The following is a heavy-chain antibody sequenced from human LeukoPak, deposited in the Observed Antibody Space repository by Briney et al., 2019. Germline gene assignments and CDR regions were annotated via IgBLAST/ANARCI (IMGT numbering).Heavy chain of an antibody. J-gene: IGHJ6*03. CDR1: GFIFDDYA. Sequence: GRSLRLSCAASGFIFDDYAMHWVRQAPEKGLEWVSGISWNRGSIAYADSVKGRFTISRDNAKNSLFLQMNSLRAEDTAVYYCARVLRYCSGGNCYSGGLGYMDVWGKGTTVTISS. D-gene: IGHD2-15*01. CDR2: ISWNRGSI. CDR3: ARVLRYCSGGNCYSGGLGYMDV. V-gene: IGHV3-9*01.